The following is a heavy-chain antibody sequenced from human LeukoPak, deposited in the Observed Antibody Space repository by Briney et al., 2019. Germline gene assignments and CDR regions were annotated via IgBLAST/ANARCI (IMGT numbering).Heavy chain of an antibody. D-gene: IGHD2-2*01. CDR2: IYYSGST. CDR1: GGSISSRSYY. CDR3: ARDLEDCSSTSCYATPPHSNWFDP. V-gene: IGHV4-39*07. J-gene: IGHJ5*02. Sequence: SGTLSLTCTFSGGSISSRSYYWGWIREPPGKGLEWIGSIYYSGSTYYNPSLKSRVTISVDTSKNQFSLKLSSGTAADTAVYYCARDLEDCSSTSCYATPPHSNWFDPWGQGTLVTVSS.